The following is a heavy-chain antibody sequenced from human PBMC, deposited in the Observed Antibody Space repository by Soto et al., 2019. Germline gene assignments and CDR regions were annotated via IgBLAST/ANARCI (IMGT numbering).Heavy chain of an antibody. V-gene: IGHV3-30*18. CDR1: GFTFSSYG. CDR2: ISYDGSNK. CDR3: AKTGYSYGNYYYYGMDV. Sequence: GGSLRLSCAASGFTFSSYGMHWVRQAPGKGLEWVAVISYDGSNKYYADSVKGRFTISRDNSKNTLYLQMNSLRAEDTAVYYCAKTGYSYGNYYYYGMDVWGQGTTVTVSS. D-gene: IGHD5-18*01. J-gene: IGHJ6*02.